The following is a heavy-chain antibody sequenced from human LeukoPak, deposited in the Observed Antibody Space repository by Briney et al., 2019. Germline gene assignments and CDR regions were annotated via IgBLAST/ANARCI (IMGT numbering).Heavy chain of an antibody. CDR3: ARYDSSSWYRNYYYYYYGMDV. CDR1: GFTFSSYG. J-gene: IGHJ6*02. CDR2: ISYDGSNK. V-gene: IGHV3-30*03. D-gene: IGHD6-13*01. Sequence: GGSLRLSCAASGFTFSSYGMHWVRQAPGKGLEWVAVISYDGSNKCYADSVKGRFTISRDNSKNTLYLQMNSLRAEDTAVYYCARYDSSSWYRNYYYYYYGMDVWGQGTTVTVSS.